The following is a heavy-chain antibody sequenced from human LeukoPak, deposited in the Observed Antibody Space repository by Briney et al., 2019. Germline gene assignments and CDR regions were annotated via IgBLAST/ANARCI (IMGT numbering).Heavy chain of an antibody. V-gene: IGHV1-2*02. CDR3: ARKSGISGFDY. CDR2: INHNSGGT. J-gene: IGHJ4*02. Sequence: ASVKVSCKASGYTFTGYYMHWVRQAPGQGLEWMGWINHNSGGTNYAQKFQGRVTMTRDTSISTAYMELSRLRSDDTAVYYCARKSGISGFDYWGQGTLVTVSS. CDR1: GYTFTGYY. D-gene: IGHD6-19*01.